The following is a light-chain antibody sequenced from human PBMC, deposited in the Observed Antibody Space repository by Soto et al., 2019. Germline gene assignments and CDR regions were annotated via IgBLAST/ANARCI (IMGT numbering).Light chain of an antibody. CDR2: DAY. J-gene: IGKJ5*01. Sequence: EIVLTQSPATLSVSPGETVTLSCRVSQSVSSSLAWYQQKPGQAPRLLIYDAYNRATGIPPRFSGSGSGTDFTLTISSLEPEDSAVYYCQQRHMWPITFGQGTRLEIK. V-gene: IGKV3-11*01. CDR1: QSVSSS. CDR3: QQRHMWPIT.